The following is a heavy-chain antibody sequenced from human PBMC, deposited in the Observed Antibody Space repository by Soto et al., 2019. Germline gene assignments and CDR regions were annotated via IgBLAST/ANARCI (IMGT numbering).Heavy chain of an antibody. CDR1: GGSISSGGYY. Sequence: SETLCLTCTVSGGSISSGGYYWICIRQHPGKGLEWIGYIYYSGSTYYNPSLKSRVTISVDTSKNQFSLKLSSVTAADTVVYYCARSGYSYGPNPLLYWGQGTLVTVSS. CDR2: IYYSGST. J-gene: IGHJ4*02. CDR3: ARSGYSYGPNPLLY. V-gene: IGHV4-31*03. D-gene: IGHD5-18*01.